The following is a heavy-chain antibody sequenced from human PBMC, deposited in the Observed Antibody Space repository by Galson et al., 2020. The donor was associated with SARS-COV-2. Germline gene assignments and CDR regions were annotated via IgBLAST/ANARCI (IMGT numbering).Heavy chain of an antibody. CDR2: IGSAGDT. Sequence: PGGSLRLSCAASGFSFSSNDMYWVRQGSGRGLEWVSAIGSAGDTYYSDSVKGRFTISRDNAKTSLHLQMNSLRAGDTAVYYCARGGMSTLGAMDAWGQGTTVSVSS. J-gene: IGHJ6*02. CDR1: GFSFSSND. V-gene: IGHV3-13*04. D-gene: IGHD3-16*01. CDR3: ARGGMSTLGAMDA.